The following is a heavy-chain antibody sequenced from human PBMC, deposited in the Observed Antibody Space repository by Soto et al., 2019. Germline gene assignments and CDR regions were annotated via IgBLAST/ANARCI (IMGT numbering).Heavy chain of an antibody. V-gene: IGHV1-69*08. CDR1: GGTFSSYT. Sequence: QVQLVQSGAEVKKPGSSVKVSCKASGGTFSSYTISWVRQAPGQGLEWMGRIIPILGIANYAQKFQGRVTITAAKSTSTSYMELSSLRSEDTAVYYCARDPKGGSYTYWGQGTLVTVSS. J-gene: IGHJ4*02. CDR2: IIPILGIA. D-gene: IGHD1-26*01. CDR3: ARDPKGGSYTY.